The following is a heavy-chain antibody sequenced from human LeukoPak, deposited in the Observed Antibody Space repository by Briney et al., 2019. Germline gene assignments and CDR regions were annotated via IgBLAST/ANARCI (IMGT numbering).Heavy chain of an antibody. D-gene: IGHD2-21*02. V-gene: IGHV3-7*01. CDR3: VRDCETHCGRDPPDY. CDR1: GFSFNKYW. Sequence: GGSLRLSCAASGFSFNKYWMSWVRQAPGKGLEWVANIMQDGSEKYYVDSVKGRFTISRDNAKSPLFLQMNSLRVEDTAVYYCVRDCETHCGRDPPDYWGQGTLVTVSS. CDR2: IMQDGSEK. J-gene: IGHJ4*02.